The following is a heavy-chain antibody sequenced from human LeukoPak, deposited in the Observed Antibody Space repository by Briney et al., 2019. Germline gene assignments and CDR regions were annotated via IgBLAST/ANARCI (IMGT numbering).Heavy chain of an antibody. J-gene: IGHJ4*02. CDR3: ARSAGDGDHAHYFDY. V-gene: IGHV4-59*01. CDR2: IYYSGST. Sequence: SETLSLTCTVSGGSISNYYWSWIRQPPGKGLEWIGYIYYSGSTNYNPSLKSRVTISVDTSKNQFSLKLGSVTAADTAVYYCARSAGDGDHAHYFDYWGQGTLVTVSS. D-gene: IGHD2-21*02. CDR1: GGSISNYY.